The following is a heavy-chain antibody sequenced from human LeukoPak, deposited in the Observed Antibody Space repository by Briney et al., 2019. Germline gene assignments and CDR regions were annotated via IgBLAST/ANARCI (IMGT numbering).Heavy chain of an antibody. D-gene: IGHD2-15*01. V-gene: IGHV3-21*01. CDR2: VSSSSSYI. CDR3: ARGRATRDLGY. J-gene: IGHJ4*02. Sequence: GGSLRLSCAASGFTFSSHGMNWVRQAPGKGLEWVSFVSSSSSYIYYADSVRGRFTISRDNAKNTLYLQMDGLRDEDTAVYYCARGRATRDLGYWGQGTLVTVSS. CDR1: GFTFSSHG.